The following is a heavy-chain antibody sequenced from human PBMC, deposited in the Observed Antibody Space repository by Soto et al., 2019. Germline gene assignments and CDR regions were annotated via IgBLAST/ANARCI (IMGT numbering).Heavy chain of an antibody. J-gene: IGHJ3*02. CDR2: IDWDDDK. Sequence: SGPTLVKPTQTLTLTCTFSGFSLSTSGMCVSWIRQPPGKALEWLARIDWDDDKYYSTSLKTRLTISKDTSKNQVVLTMTNMDPVDTATYYCARTYDYYYGSGSSPQRDAFDIWGQGTMVTVSS. CDR1: GFSLSTSGMC. D-gene: IGHD3-10*01. CDR3: ARTYDYYYGSGSSPQRDAFDI. V-gene: IGHV2-70*11.